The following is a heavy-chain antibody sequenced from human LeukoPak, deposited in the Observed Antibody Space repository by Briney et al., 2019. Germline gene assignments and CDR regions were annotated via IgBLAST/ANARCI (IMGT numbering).Heavy chain of an antibody. V-gene: IGHV3-43D*03. CDR3: AKDLGYCSSPSCYPGVFDY. Sequence: PGGSLRLSCAASGFTFDDYAMHRVRQAPGKGLEWVSLISWDGGSTYYADSVKGRFTISRDNSKNSLYLQMNSLRAEDTALYYCAKDLGYCSSPSCYPGVFDYWGQGTLVTVSS. CDR1: GFTFDDYA. CDR2: ISWDGGST. D-gene: IGHD2-2*01. J-gene: IGHJ4*02.